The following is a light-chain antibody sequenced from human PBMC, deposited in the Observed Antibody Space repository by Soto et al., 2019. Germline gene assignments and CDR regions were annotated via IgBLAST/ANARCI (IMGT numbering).Light chain of an antibody. J-gene: IGKJ1*01. CDR1: QSVSSY. Sequence: EIVLTQYTATLSLSPGERATLSCRASQSVSSYLAWYQQKPCQAPRLLIYDASNRATGIPARFSGSGSGTDFTLTISSLEPEDVAVYYCQQRSYWPPTFCQGTNVDVK. CDR2: DAS. CDR3: QQRSYWPPT. V-gene: IGKV3-11*01.